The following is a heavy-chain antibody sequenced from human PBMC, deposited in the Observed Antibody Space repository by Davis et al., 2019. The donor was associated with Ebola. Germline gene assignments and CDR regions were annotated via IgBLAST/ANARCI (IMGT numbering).Heavy chain of an antibody. Sequence: GESLKISCAASGFTFSSYGMYWVRQAPGKGLEWVAVISYDGSNKYYADSVKGRFTISRDTSKNTLYLQMNSLRAEDTGVFYCAKDRTYHYYGMDVWGQGTTVTVSS. V-gene: IGHV3-30*18. CDR2: ISYDGSNK. D-gene: IGHD1-1*01. CDR3: AKDRTYHYYGMDV. CDR1: GFTFSSYG. J-gene: IGHJ6*02.